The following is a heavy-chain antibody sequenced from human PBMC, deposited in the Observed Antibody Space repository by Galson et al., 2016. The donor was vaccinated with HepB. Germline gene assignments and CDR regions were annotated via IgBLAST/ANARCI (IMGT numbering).Heavy chain of an antibody. D-gene: IGHD3-10*01. Sequence: SETLSLTRAVSGDSVKSKSSYWDWIRQSPGKGLEWIGTISNRGTTKYNPSLKSRVTMSLDTSSNQFSLKLTSVTASDTAVYYCARHSDNYGSGSYHTYQLDFWGQGILATVSS. V-gene: IGHV4-39*01. CDR3: ARHSDNYGSGSYHTYQLDF. CDR2: ISNRGTT. J-gene: IGHJ4*02. CDR1: GDSVKSKSSY.